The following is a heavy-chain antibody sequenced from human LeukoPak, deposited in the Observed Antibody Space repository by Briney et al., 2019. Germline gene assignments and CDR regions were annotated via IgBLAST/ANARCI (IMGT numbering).Heavy chain of an antibody. Sequence: GGSLRLSCAASGFTVSGNHMSWVRQSLEKGLEWVAIIESSGDMVYANSVKGRFTISRDNSKNTVSLQLNSLRAEDTAMYYCARATYSRYWYFDPWGRGTLVTVSS. CDR3: ARATYSRYWYFDP. V-gene: IGHV3-66*01. D-gene: IGHD1-26*01. J-gene: IGHJ2*01. CDR2: IESSGDM. CDR1: GFTVSGNH.